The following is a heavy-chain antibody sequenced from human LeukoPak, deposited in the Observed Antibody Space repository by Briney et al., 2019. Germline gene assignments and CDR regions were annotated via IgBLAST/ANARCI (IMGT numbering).Heavy chain of an antibody. J-gene: IGHJ4*02. CDR3: ARGYSGYDRFDY. CDR2: ISYDGSNK. V-gene: IGHV3-30-3*01. CDR1: GFTFSSYA. Sequence: GSLRLSCAASGFTFSSYAMHWVRQAPGKGLEWVAVISYDGSNKYYADSVKGRFTISRNNSKNTLYLQMNSLRAEDTAVYYCARGYSGYDRFDYWGQGTLVTVSS. D-gene: IGHD5-12*01.